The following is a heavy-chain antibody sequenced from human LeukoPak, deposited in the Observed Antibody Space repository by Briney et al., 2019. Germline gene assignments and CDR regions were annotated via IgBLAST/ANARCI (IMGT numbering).Heavy chain of an antibody. CDR1: GFTFSSYG. Sequence: GGSLRLSCAASGFTFSSYGMHWVRQAPGKGPEWVAFIWYDGSNKYYADSVKGRFTISRDNSNNTLYLQMNSLRTEDTALYYCAKDFGSAGGTYPYYYYMDVWGKGTTVTVSS. D-gene: IGHD1-26*01. CDR3: AKDFGSAGGTYPYYYYMDV. CDR2: IWYDGSNK. V-gene: IGHV3-30*02. J-gene: IGHJ6*03.